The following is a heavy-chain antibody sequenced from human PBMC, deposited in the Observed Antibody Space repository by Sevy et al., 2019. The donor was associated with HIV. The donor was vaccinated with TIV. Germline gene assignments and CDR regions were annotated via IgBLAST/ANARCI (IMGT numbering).Heavy chain of an antibody. Sequence: SETLSLTCTVSGGSISSYYWSWIRQPAGKGLEWIGRIYTSGSTNYNPSLKSRVTMSVDTSKNQFSLKLSSVTAADTAVYYCARTRFLEWKGNYYYYGMDVWGQGTTVTVSS. CDR3: ARTRFLEWKGNYYYYGMDV. V-gene: IGHV4-4*07. CDR1: GGSISSYY. D-gene: IGHD3-3*01. CDR2: IYTSGST. J-gene: IGHJ6*02.